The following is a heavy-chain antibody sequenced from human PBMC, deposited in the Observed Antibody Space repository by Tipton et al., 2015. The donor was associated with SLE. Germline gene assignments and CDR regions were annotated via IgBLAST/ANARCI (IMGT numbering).Heavy chain of an antibody. Sequence: TLSLTCTVSGVSISSHYWSWIRQPPGKGRVWIGDIYYSRITNYNPSVRSRVTISVDTTKSQFSLKLSSVTAADTAVYYCAGTVSTDLDSWGQGTLVTVSP. D-gene: IGHD4-11*01. J-gene: IGHJ4*02. CDR2: IYYSRIT. CDR3: AGTVSTDLDS. CDR1: GVSISSHY. V-gene: IGHV4-59*11.